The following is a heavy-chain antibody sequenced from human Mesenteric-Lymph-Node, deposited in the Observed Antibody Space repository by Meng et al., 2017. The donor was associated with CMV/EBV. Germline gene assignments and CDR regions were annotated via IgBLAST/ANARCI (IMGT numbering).Heavy chain of an antibody. J-gene: IGHJ4*02. Sequence: GGSLRLSCTASGFTFGDYAVNWVRQAPGKGLEWVGFIRSKAYGGTAEYAATVQGRIIISRDDSKSIAYLQMNSLKTEDTAVYYCTRGSNYYDSSGFFYWGQGTLVTVSS. D-gene: IGHD3-22*01. CDR1: GFTFGDYA. V-gene: IGHV3-49*04. CDR2: IRSKAYGGTA. CDR3: TRGSNYYDSSGFFY.